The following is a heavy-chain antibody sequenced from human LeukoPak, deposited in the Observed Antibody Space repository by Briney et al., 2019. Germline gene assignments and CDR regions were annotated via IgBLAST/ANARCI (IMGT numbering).Heavy chain of an antibody. CDR2: ISYDGSNK. CDR3: ASVFEELPPPDY. Sequence: GGSLRLSCAASGFTFSSYAMHWVGQAPGKGLEWVAVISYDGSNKYYADSVKGRFTISRDNSKNTLYLQMNSLRAEDTAVYYCASVFEELPPPDYWGQGTLVTVSS. V-gene: IGHV3-30-3*01. CDR1: GFTFSSYA. J-gene: IGHJ4*02. D-gene: IGHD3-10*02.